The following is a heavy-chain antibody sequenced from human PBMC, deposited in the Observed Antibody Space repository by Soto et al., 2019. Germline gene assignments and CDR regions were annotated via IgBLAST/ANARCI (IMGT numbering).Heavy chain of an antibody. J-gene: IGHJ4*02. D-gene: IGHD6-19*01. CDR2: VNHGGTS. V-gene: IGHV4-34*01. CDR3: ARDSGQYSSGWYDY. CDR1: GGSFSGYY. Sequence: SETLSLTCAVHGGSFSGYYWDWIRQPPGKGLEWIGEVNHGGTSNYNPSLKSRAIISVDTSKNQFSLKLSSVTAADTAVYYCARDSGQYSSGWYDYWGRGTLVTVSS.